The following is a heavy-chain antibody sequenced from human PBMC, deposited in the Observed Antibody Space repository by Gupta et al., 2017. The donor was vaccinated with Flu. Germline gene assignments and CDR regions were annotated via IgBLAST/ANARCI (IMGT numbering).Heavy chain of an antibody. D-gene: IGHD5-12*01. CDR2: INPNRGGT. J-gene: IGHJ5*02. Sequence: QVQLVQSGAEVKKPGASVKVSCKASGYNFTGYYMPGVRQAPGQGLEWMGWINPNRGGTNYAQKFQGRVTMNRDTSISTAYMELSRLRSDDTAVYYCARGPSRDGYQNWFDPWGQGTLVTVSS. CDR3: ARGPSRDGYQNWFDP. CDR1: GYNFTGYY. V-gene: IGHV1-2*02.